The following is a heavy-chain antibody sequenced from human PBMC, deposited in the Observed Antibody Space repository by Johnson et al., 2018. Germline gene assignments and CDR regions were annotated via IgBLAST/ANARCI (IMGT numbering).Heavy chain of an antibody. V-gene: IGHV4-59*01. Sequence: QVQLQESGPGLVKPSETLSLTCTVSGDSISNNYWSWVRQPPGTGREWIGYIDYSGSTNYSPSLKMRVTISEDTSHNQFPLKLSSVTAADTAVYYWARGQRGYTYGNYSYYDMDVWGKGTTFTVSS. CDR1: GDSISNNY. CDR3: ARGQRGYTYGNYSYYDMDV. D-gene: IGHD5-18*01. CDR2: IDYSGST. J-gene: IGHJ6*03.